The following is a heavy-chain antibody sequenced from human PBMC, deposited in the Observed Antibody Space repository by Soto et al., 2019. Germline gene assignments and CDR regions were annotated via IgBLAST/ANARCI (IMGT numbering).Heavy chain of an antibody. CDR1: GFSLSTSGVG. CDR2: IYWDDDK. Sequence: QITLKESGPTLVKPTQTLTLTCTFSGFSLSTSGVGVGWIRQPPGKALEWLALIYWDDDKRYSPSLKSRLTITTDTSKNQVVLTMTNMDPVDTATYYCAQLLGTYYYYGMDVWGQGTTVTVSS. CDR3: AQLLGTYYYYGMDV. J-gene: IGHJ6*02. D-gene: IGHD2-21*01. V-gene: IGHV2-5*02.